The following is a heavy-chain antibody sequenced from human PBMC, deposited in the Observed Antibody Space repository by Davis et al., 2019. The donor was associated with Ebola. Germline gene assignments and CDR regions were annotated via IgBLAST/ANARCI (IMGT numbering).Heavy chain of an antibody. CDR3: ARGVTTPGWYWHFDL. CDR1: GFTFSSYW. D-gene: IGHD2-21*02. Sequence: HTGGSLRLSCAASGFTFSSYWMHWVRQAPGKGLVWVSCINRDGSTTTYADSVKGRFTISRDNAKNTMYLQMNSLRADDTAVYYCARGVTTPGWYWHFDLWGRGTLVTVSS. CDR2: INRDGSTT. V-gene: IGHV3-74*03. J-gene: IGHJ2*01.